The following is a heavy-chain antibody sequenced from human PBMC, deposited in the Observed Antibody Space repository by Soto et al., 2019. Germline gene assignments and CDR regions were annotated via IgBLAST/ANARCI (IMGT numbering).Heavy chain of an antibody. D-gene: IGHD2-15*01. CDR1: GFTFSSYA. CDR2: ISGSGGST. V-gene: IGHV3-23*01. Sequence: GGSLRLSCAASGFTFSSYAMSWVRQAPGKGLEWVSAISGSGGSTYYADSVKGRFTISRDNSKNTLYLQMNSLRAEDTAVYYCAKEVVAATQLVPYFDYWGQGTLVTVSS. J-gene: IGHJ4*02. CDR3: AKEVVAATQLVPYFDY.